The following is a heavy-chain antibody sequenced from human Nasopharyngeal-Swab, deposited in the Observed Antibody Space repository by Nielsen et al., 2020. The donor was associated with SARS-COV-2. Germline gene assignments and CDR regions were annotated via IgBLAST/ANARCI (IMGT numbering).Heavy chain of an antibody. CDR3: ARTCDLDIVVVPAALWAFDI. CDR1: GGSISGYY. Sequence: SETLSLTCTVSGGSISGYYWSWIRQPPGKGLEWIGYIYYSGSTNYNPSLKSRVTISVDTSKNQFSLKLSSVTAADTAVYYCARTCDLDIVVVPAALWAFDIWGQGTMVTVSS. J-gene: IGHJ3*02. V-gene: IGHV4-59*01. CDR2: IYYSGST. D-gene: IGHD2-2*03.